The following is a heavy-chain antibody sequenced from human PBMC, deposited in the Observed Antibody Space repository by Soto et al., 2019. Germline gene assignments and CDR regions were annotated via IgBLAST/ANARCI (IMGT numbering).Heavy chain of an antibody. Sequence: QITLKESGPTLVKPTQTLTLTCTFSGFSLETSGMGMSWIRQPPGKALEWLALIYWDDDKRYSSSLKNRLTITKDTSKNQVVLTLTNKDTVETATYYLAHSLYHYDYRAHYAYWYFDLWGRGDLVTVSS. CDR2: IYWDDDK. CDR1: GFSLETSGMG. CDR3: AHSLYHYDYRAHYAYWYFDL. V-gene: IGHV2-5*02. J-gene: IGHJ2*01. D-gene: IGHD3-22*01.